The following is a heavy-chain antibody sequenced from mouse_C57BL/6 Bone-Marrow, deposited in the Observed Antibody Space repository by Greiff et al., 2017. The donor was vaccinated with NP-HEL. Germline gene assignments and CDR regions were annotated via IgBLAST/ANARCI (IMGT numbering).Heavy chain of an antibody. V-gene: IGHV5-4*03. J-gene: IGHJ4*01. CDR2: ISDGGSYT. CDR1: GFTFSSYA. D-gene: IGHD1-1*01. Sequence: EVMLVESGGGLVKPGGSLKLSCAASGFTFSSYAMSWVRQTPEKRLEWVATISDGGSYTYYPDNVKGRFTISRDNAKNNLYLQMSHLKSEDTAMYYCASYYGSRYYYAMDYWGQGTSVTVSS. CDR3: ASYYGSRYYYAMDY.